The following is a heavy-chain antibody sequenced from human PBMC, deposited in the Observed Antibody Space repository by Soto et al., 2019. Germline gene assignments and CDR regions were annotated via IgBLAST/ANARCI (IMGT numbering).Heavy chain of an antibody. J-gene: IGHJ4*02. V-gene: IGHV4-39*01. D-gene: IGHD2-21*02. CDR3: ARQRTTVVTQAYFDH. CDR2: IYYSGRT. CDR1: GECISSSSYY. Sequence: KPSETLSLTCIVSGECISSSSYYWGWIRHPPGKGLEWIGSIYYSGRTYYNPSFKSRVTISIDTSKNQFSLKLSSVTATDTAVYYCARQRTTVVTQAYFDHWGQGALVPVSS.